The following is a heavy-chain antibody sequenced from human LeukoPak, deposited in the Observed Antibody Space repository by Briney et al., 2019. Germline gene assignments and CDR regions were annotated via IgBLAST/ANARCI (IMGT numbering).Heavy chain of an antibody. CDR2: ISGSGGST. CDR3: ARTSGPRPDY. D-gene: IGHD6-6*01. J-gene: IGHJ4*02. V-gene: IGHV3-23*01. Sequence: GGSLRLSCAASGFTFSSYAMSWVRQAPGKGLEWVSAISGSGGSTYYADSVKGRFTISRDNSKNTLHLQLSSLRAGDTAIYYCARTSGPRPDYWGQGTLVTVSS. CDR1: GFTFSSYA.